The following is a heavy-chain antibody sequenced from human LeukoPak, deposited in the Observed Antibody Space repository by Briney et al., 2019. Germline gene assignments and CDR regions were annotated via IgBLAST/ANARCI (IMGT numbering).Heavy chain of an antibody. J-gene: IGHJ5*02. CDR2: INHSGST. V-gene: IGHV4-4*02. CDR3: ARGVLRYFDWLPKPYNWFDP. D-gene: IGHD3-9*01. Sequence: SETLSLTCAVSGGSISTSNWWSWVRQPPGKGLEWIGEINHSGSTNYNPSLKSRVTISVDTSKNQFSLKLSSVTAADTAVYYCARGVLRYFDWLPKPYNWFDPWGQGTLVTVSS. CDR1: GGSISTSNW.